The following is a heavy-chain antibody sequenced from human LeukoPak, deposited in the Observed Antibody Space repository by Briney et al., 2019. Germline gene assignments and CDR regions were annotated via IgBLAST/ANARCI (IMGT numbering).Heavy chain of an antibody. CDR2: IYYSGST. CDR3: AREDGTKWELPSGAFDI. J-gene: IGHJ3*02. D-gene: IGHD1-26*01. Sequence: SETLSLTCTVSGGSISSYYWSWIRQPPGKGLEWIGYIYYSGSTNYNPSLKSRVTISVDTSKNQFSLKLSSVTAADTAVYYCAREDGTKWELPSGAFDIWGQVTMVTVSS. V-gene: IGHV4-59*01. CDR1: GGSISSYY.